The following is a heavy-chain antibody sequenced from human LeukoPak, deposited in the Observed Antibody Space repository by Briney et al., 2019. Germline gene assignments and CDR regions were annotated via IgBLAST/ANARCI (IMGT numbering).Heavy chain of an antibody. Sequence: RASVKVSCKASVYTFTSYGISWVRQAPGQGLEWMGWISAYNGNTNYAQKLQGRVTMTTDTSTSTAYMELRSLRSDDTAVYYCAREGLDIVVVVAANGEYYFDYWGQGTLVTVSS. CDR1: VYTFTSYG. D-gene: IGHD2-15*01. J-gene: IGHJ4*02. V-gene: IGHV1-18*01. CDR2: ISAYNGNT. CDR3: AREGLDIVVVVAANGEYYFDY.